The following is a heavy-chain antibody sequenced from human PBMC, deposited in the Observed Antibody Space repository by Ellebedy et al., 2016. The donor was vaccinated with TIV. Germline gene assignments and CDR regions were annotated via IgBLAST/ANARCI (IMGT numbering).Heavy chain of an antibody. CDR2: INPDGSET. D-gene: IGHD2-8*01. CDR3: ATVPFRCQPCGFDY. V-gene: IGHV3-7*03. CDR1: GFTFSIYW. J-gene: IGHJ4*02. Sequence: GGSLRLSCAASGFTFSIYWMSWFRQAPGKGLERVANINPDGSETYYVDSVKGRFAISRDNAKKSLYLQMNSLTAEDTAVYYCATVPFRCQPCGFDYWGQGTLVTVSS.